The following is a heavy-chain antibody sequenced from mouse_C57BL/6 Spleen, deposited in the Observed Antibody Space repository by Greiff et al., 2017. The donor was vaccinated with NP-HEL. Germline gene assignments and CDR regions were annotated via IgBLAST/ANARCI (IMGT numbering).Heavy chain of an antibody. D-gene: IGHD1-2*01. Sequence: QVQLKESGAELVKPGASVKISCKASGYAFSSYWMNWVKQRPGKGLEWIGQIYPGDGDTNYNGKFKGKATLTADKSSSTAYMQLSSLTSEDSAVYFCARWGGLRLFAYWGQGTLVTVSA. V-gene: IGHV1-80*01. CDR3: ARWGGLRLFAY. J-gene: IGHJ3*01. CDR2: IYPGDGDT. CDR1: GYAFSSYW.